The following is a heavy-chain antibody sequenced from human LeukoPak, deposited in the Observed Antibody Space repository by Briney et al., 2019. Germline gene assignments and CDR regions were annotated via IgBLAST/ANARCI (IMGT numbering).Heavy chain of an antibody. V-gene: IGHV3-48*03. CDR3: AKERTQTTSFDY. CDR2: ISSSGSTI. J-gene: IGHJ4*02. CDR1: GFTFSSYE. D-gene: IGHD2/OR15-2a*01. Sequence: GGSLRLSCAASGFTFSSYEMNWVRQAPGKGLEWVSYISSSGSTIYYADSVKGRFTISRDNSKNTLYLQMNSLRAEDTTVYYCAKERTQTTSFDYWGQGTLVTVSS.